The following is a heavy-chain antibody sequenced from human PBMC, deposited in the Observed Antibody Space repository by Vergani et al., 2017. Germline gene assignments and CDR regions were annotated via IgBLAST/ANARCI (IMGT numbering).Heavy chain of an antibody. Sequence: QVQLQQWGAGLLKPSETLSLTCAVYGGSFSGYYWSWIRQPPGKGLEWIGYIYYSGSTNYNPSLKSRVTISVDTSKNQFSLKLSSVTAADTAVYYCARVVAGGTHFDYWGQGTLVTVSS. V-gene: IGHV4-34*11. CDR1: GGSFSGYY. CDR2: IYYSGST. D-gene: IGHD2-15*01. J-gene: IGHJ4*02. CDR3: ARVVAGGTHFDY.